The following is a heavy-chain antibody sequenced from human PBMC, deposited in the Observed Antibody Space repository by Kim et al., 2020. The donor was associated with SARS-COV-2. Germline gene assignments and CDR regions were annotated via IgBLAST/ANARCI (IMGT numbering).Heavy chain of an antibody. CDR1: GFTFSSYG. J-gene: IGHJ3*02. D-gene: IGHD4-17*01. Sequence: GGSLRLSCAASGFTFSSYGMHWVRQAPGKGLEWVAVISNDGSNKYYADSVKGRFTISRDNSKNTLYLQMNSLRAEDTAVYYCAKGLRATVITAFDIWGQGTMVTVSS. CDR3: AKGLRATVITAFDI. CDR2: ISNDGSNK. V-gene: IGHV3-30*18.